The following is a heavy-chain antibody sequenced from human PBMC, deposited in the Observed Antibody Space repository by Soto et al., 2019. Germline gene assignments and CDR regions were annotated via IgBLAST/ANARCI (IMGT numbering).Heavy chain of an antibody. CDR1: GGSISSNY. Sequence: QVQLQESGPGLVKPSETLSLTCTVSGGSISSNYWSWIRQPPGKGLEWIGYIYYSGRTNYNPSLKSRVTISVDTSKNQISLRLSSVTAADTAVYYCARDAEYYGSGSYYDAFDIWGQGTMVTVSS. V-gene: IGHV4-59*01. D-gene: IGHD3-10*01. CDR3: ARDAEYYGSGSYYDAFDI. J-gene: IGHJ3*02. CDR2: IYYSGRT.